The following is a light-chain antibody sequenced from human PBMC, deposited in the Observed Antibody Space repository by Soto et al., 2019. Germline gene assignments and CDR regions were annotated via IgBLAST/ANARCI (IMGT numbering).Light chain of an antibody. V-gene: IGKV3-11*01. CDR3: QQRSNWPPLT. CDR2: DAS. CDR1: QSFSSY. J-gene: IGKJ4*01. Sequence: EIVLTQSPATLSLSPGERATLSCRASQSFSSYLAWYQQKPGQAPRLLIYDASNRATGIPARFSGSGSGTDSTLTISSLEPEDFAVYYCQQRSNWPPLTFGGGTKVDI.